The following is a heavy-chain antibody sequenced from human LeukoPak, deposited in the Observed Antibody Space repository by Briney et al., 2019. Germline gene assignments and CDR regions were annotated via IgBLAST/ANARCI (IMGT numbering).Heavy chain of an antibody. CDR3: ATLDFYYDSSGRPLPPD. V-gene: IGHV1-24*01. CDR1: GYTLIDFS. J-gene: IGHJ4*02. CDR2: FDREDDEP. D-gene: IGHD3-22*01. Sequence: ASVTVSCKVSGYTLIDFSMHWVRQAPGKGLEWLGGFDREDDEPIYAQKFQGRVRMTGDTSTDTAYMELSALRSEDTAVYYCATLDFYYDSSGRPLPPDWGQGTLVTVSS.